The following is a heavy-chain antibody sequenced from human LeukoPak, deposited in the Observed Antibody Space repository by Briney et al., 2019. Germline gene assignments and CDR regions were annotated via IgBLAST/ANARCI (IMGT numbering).Heavy chain of an antibody. Sequence: PSETLSHTCAVYGGSFTIYSWTWIRQPPGKSLEWVGEISPSGNTQYNPSLKSRVTISLDASKSQFYLKLNSVTAADTAVYYCARRVRSADYRLDYWGQGTLVTVSS. CDR1: GGSFTIYS. D-gene: IGHD4-11*01. V-gene: IGHV4-34*01. CDR2: ISPSGNT. CDR3: ARRVRSADYRLDY. J-gene: IGHJ4*02.